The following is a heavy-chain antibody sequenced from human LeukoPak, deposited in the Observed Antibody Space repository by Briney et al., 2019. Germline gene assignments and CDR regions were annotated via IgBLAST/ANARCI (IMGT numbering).Heavy chain of an antibody. CDR3: ARDRRTGSLFDY. D-gene: IGHD2-8*02. Sequence: SETLSLTCTVSGGSLSSYYWSWIRQPPGKGLEWIGYIYYSGSTNYNPSLKSRVTISVDTSKNQFSLKLSSVTAADTAVYYRARDRRTGSLFDYWGQGTLVTVSS. J-gene: IGHJ4*02. CDR1: GGSLSSYY. CDR2: IYYSGST. V-gene: IGHV4-59*12.